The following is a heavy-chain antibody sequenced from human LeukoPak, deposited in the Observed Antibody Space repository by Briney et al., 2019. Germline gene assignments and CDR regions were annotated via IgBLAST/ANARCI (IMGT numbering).Heavy chain of an antibody. CDR1: GYSISSGYY. CDR3: ARPDGGFGELKD. J-gene: IGHJ4*02. V-gene: IGHV4-38-2*01. Sequence: SETLSLTCAVSGYSISSGYYWGWIRQPPGKGLEWIGSIYHSGSTCYNPSLKSRVTISVDTSKNQFSLKLSSVTAADTAVYYCARPDGGFGELKDWGQGTLVTVSS. CDR2: IYHSGST. D-gene: IGHD3-10*01.